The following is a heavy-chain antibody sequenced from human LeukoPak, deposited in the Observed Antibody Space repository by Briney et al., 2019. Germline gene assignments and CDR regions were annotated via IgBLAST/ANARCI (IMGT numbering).Heavy chain of an antibody. J-gene: IGHJ5*02. Sequence: GESLKISCKGSGYSFTSYWIGWVRQMPGKGLECMGIIYPGDSDTRYSPSFQGQVTISADKSISTAYLQWSSLKASDTAMYYCARHGPYDFWSGYPTRFDPWGQGTLVTVSS. D-gene: IGHD3-3*01. CDR2: IYPGDSDT. V-gene: IGHV5-51*01. CDR3: ARHGPYDFWSGYPTRFDP. CDR1: GYSFTSYW.